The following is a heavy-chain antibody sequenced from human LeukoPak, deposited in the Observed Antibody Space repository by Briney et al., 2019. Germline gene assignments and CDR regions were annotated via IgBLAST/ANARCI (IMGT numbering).Heavy chain of an antibody. D-gene: IGHD2-15*01. CDR1: GLTFSSYW. Sequence: GGSLRLSCAASGLTFSSYWMSWVRQAPGKGLEWVANIKQDGSEKYYVDSVKGRFTISRDNAKNSLYLQMNSLRAEDTAVYYCAREMVYCSGGSCYLAAFDIWGQGTMVTVSS. V-gene: IGHV3-7*01. CDR3: AREMVYCSGGSCYLAAFDI. J-gene: IGHJ3*02. CDR2: IKQDGSEK.